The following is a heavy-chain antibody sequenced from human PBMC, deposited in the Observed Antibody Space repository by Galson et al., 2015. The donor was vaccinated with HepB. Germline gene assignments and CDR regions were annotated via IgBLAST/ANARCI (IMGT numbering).Heavy chain of an antibody. CDR1: GFTFSSYW. Sequence: SLRLSCAASGFTFSSYWMSWVRQAPGKGLEWVANIKQDGSEKYYVDSVKGRFTISRDNAKNSLYLQMNSLRAEDTAVYYCARMRVCSGGSCYSPWFDPWGQGTLVTVSS. CDR3: ARMRVCSGGSCYSPWFDP. CDR2: IKQDGSEK. J-gene: IGHJ5*02. V-gene: IGHV3-7*03. D-gene: IGHD2-15*01.